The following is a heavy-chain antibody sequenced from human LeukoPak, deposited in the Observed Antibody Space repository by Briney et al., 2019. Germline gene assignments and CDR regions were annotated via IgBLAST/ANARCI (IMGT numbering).Heavy chain of an antibody. CDR2: IYPGDSDT. D-gene: IGHD7-27*01. V-gene: IGHV5-51*01. J-gene: IGHJ4*02. CDR3: ARHPPMQSGEPFDY. CDR1: GYSFISYW. Sequence: GESLKISCKDSGYSFISYWIGWVGRMPGKGLEWMGIIYPGDSDTRYSPSFQGQVTLSADKSISTAYLQWSSLKASDTAMYYCARHPPMQSGEPFDYWGQGTLVTVSS.